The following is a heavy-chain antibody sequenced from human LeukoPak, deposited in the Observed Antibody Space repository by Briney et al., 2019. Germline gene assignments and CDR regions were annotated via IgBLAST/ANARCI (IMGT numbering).Heavy chain of an antibody. CDR1: GRSISIYY. J-gene: IGHJ4*02. D-gene: IGHD6-19*01. CDR3: ASGVAGTRD. Sequence: SQTLSLTYTVSGRSISIYYWSWIRQPPGKGLEWIGYIYYSGSTNYNPSLKSRVTISVDTSKNQFSLKLSSVTAADTAVYYCASGVAGTRDWGQGTLVTVSS. V-gene: IGHV4-59*01. CDR2: IYYSGST.